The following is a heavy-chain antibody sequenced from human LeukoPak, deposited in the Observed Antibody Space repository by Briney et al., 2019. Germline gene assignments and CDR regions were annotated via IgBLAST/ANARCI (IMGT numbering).Heavy chain of an antibody. D-gene: IGHD5-18*01. CDR3: ARALGYSYGQTSGYFDY. CDR2: IIPIFGTA. V-gene: IGHV1-69*13. CDR1: GGTFTSYA. J-gene: IGHJ4*02. Sequence: SVKLSCKASGGTFTSYAISWVRHAPGQGLELMGGIIPIFGTANYAQKFQSRVTITADETTSTASMELSSLRSEDTAVSYCARALGYSYGQTSGYFDYWGQGTLVTVSS.